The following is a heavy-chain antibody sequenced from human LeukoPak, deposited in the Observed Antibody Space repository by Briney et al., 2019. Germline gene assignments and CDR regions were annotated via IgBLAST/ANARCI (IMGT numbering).Heavy chain of an antibody. J-gene: IGHJ4*02. CDR3: ARQDGGGSSSWFPV. CDR1: GYSFTSHW. CDR2: IYAGDSGT. V-gene: IGHV5-51*01. Sequence: GESLKISCRGSGYSFTSHWIGWVRQMPGKGLEWMAIIYAGDSGTRISPSFQGQVTISADKSISTAYLQWSSLKASDTAIYYCARQDGGGSSSWFPVWGQGTLVTVSS. D-gene: IGHD6-13*01.